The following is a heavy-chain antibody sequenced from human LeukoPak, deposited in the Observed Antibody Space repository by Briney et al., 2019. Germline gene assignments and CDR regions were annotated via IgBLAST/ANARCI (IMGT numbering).Heavy chain of an antibody. Sequence: GASVKVSCKASGYNFISSGVTWVRQAPGQGLEWMGWISPYNGNTNYAQQFQGRVTMTTDTSTSTAYMELRSLKSDDTAVYYCARDVPGSIGTTARFDPWGQGTLVTVSS. J-gene: IGHJ5*02. CDR3: ARDVPGSIGTTARFDP. CDR2: ISPYNGNT. CDR1: GYNFISSG. D-gene: IGHD1-1*01. V-gene: IGHV1-18*04.